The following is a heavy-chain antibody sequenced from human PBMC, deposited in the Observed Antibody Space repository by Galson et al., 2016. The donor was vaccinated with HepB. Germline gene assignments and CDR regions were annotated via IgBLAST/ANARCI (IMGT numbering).Heavy chain of an antibody. J-gene: IGHJ4*02. V-gene: IGHV2-5*02. CDR1: GFSLTTHGVG. D-gene: IGHD3-10*01. CDR3: ADRPRGGSGCAY. CDR2: IYWDDDR. Sequence: PALVKPTQTLTLTCTISGFSLTTHGVGVSWIRQPPGKALEWLALIYWDDDRRYNASLKSRLTITKDTSKDQVVLTMTNMDPADTATYYCADRPRGGSGCAYWGQGILVIVSS.